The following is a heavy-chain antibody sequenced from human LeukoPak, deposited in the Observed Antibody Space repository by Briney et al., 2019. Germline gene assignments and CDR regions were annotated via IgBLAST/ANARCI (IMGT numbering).Heavy chain of an antibody. V-gene: IGHV3-30-3*01. CDR2: ISYDGSNK. CDR1: GFTFSSYA. J-gene: IGHJ4*02. D-gene: IGHD6-19*01. CDR3: ARGAVAGDY. Sequence: GGSLRLSCAASGFTFSSYAMHWVRQAPGKGLEWVAVISYDGSNKYYADSVKGRFTISRDNSKNTLYLQMSSLRAEDTAVYYCARGAVAGDYWGQGTLVTVSS.